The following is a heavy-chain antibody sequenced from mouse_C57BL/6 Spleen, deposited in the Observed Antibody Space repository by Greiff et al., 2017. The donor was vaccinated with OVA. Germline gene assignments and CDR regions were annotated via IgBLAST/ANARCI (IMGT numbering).Heavy chain of an antibody. Sequence: EVKLQESGGGLVKPGGSLKLSCAASGFTFSDYGMHWVRQAPEKGLEWVAYISSGSSTIYYADTVKGRFTISRDNAKNTLFLQMTSLRSEDTAMYYCAPYYYGKGDYYFDYWGQGTTLTVSS. CDR3: APYYYGKGDYYFDY. CDR2: ISSGSSTI. CDR1: GFTFSDYG. D-gene: IGHD1-1*01. V-gene: IGHV5-17*01. J-gene: IGHJ2*01.